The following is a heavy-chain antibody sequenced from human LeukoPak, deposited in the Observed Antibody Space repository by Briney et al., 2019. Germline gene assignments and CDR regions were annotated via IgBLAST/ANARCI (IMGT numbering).Heavy chain of an antibody. Sequence: GGSLRLSCAASGFIFSTCAMSWGRQAPGKGLDWVSAISGSGGSTYYADSVKGRFTISRDNSKNTLYLQMNSLRAEDTAVYYCAKGAVLGYYYGSGNAFDYWGQGTLVTVSS. J-gene: IGHJ4*02. D-gene: IGHD3-10*01. CDR3: AKGAVLGYYYGSGNAFDY. CDR1: GFIFSTCA. V-gene: IGHV3-23*01. CDR2: ISGSGGST.